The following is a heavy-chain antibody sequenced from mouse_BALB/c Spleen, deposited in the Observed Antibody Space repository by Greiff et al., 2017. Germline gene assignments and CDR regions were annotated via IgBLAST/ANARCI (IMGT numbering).Heavy chain of an antibody. J-gene: IGHJ3*01. V-gene: IGHV1-18*01. CDR3: AREDYYGSREFAY. Sequence: EVQLQESGPELVKPGASVKIPCKASGYTFTDYNMDWVKQSHGKSLEWIGDINPNNGGTIYNQKFKGKATLTVDKSSSTAYMELRSLTSEDTAVYYCAREDYYGSREFAYWGQGTLVTVSA. CDR1: GYTFTDYN. CDR2: INPNNGGT. D-gene: IGHD1-1*01.